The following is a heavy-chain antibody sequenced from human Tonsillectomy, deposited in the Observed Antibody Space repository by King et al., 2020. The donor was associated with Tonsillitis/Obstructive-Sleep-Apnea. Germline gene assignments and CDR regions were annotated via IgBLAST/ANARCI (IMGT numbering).Heavy chain of an antibody. CDR1: GYTFTSYY. CDR3: ATIAAAGTGAFDI. CDR2: INPSGGST. J-gene: IGHJ3*02. V-gene: IGHV1-46*01. D-gene: IGHD6-13*01. Sequence: QLVQSGAEVKKPGASVKVSCKASGYTFTSYYMHWVRQAPGQGLEWMGIINPSGGSTSYAQKFQGRVTMTRDTSTSTVNMELSSLRDEDTAVYYCATIAAAGTGAFDIWGQGTMVTVSS.